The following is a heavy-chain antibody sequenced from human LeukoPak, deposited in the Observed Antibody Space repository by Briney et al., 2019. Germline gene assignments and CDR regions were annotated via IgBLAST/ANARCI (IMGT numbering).Heavy chain of an antibody. CDR3: AKGLGGYQLPYNWFDP. D-gene: IGHD2-2*01. J-gene: IGHJ5*02. CDR1: GFTFSSYG. Sequence: GGSLRLSCAASGFTFSSYGMHWVRQAPGKGLEWVAFIRYDGSNKYYADSVKGRFTISRDNSKNTLYLQMNSLRAEDTAVYYCAKGLGGYQLPYNWFDPWGQGTLVTVSS. V-gene: IGHV3-30*02. CDR2: IRYDGSNK.